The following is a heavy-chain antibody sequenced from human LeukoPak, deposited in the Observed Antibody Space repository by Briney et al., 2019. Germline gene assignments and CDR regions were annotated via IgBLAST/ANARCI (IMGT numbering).Heavy chain of an antibody. CDR3: ARGGYSYGLTY. Sequence: TGGSLRLSCAASGFSFSDYYMSWLRQAPGKGLEWISYISSSGTTTYYEDSVKGRSTISRDNAKNSLYLQMNSLRADDTAVYYCARGGYSYGLTYWGQGTLVTVSS. D-gene: IGHD5-18*01. J-gene: IGHJ4*02. CDR2: ISSSGTTT. V-gene: IGHV3-11*01. CDR1: GFSFSDYY.